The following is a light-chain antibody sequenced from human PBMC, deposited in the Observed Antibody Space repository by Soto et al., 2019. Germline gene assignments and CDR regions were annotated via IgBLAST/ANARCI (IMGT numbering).Light chain of an antibody. CDR1: SSDVGDYNY. J-gene: IGLJ1*01. CDR3: SSYAGSNNYV. Sequence: QSALAQPPSASGSPGQSVTISCTGTSSDVGDYNYVSWYQQHPGKAPKLMIYEVTKRPSGVPDRFSGSKSGNTASLTVSGLRAEDEADYYCSSYAGSNNYVFGTGTKVTVL. CDR2: EVT. V-gene: IGLV2-8*01.